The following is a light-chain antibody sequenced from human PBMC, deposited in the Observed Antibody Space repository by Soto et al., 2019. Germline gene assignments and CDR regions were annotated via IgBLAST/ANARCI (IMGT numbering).Light chain of an antibody. CDR3: AAWDDSLRAVV. J-gene: IGLJ2*01. CDR1: SSNIGPNY. V-gene: IGLV1-47*02. Sequence: QSVLTQPLSASGTPGQRITISCSGSSSNIGPNYVYWYQQLPGTAPKLLIFSNNQRPSGVPDRLSGSKSGTSASLAISGLRSEDEAEYYCAAWDDSLRAVVFGGGTKLTGL. CDR2: SNN.